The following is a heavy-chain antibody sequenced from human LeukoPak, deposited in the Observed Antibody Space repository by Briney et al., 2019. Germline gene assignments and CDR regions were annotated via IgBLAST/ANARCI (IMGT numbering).Heavy chain of an antibody. CDR1: GFTFATYG. V-gene: IGHV3-33*06. CDR3: VKDIWNGNNRYFDY. J-gene: IGHJ4*02. Sequence: GSSLRLSCAASGFTFATYGIHWVRQGPGKGLEWVASIWNDGSKQDYADSVKGRFTISRDNFKNTVSLQMSSLRAEDTAIYYCVKDIWNGNNRYFDYWGQGTLVTVSS. D-gene: IGHD3-3*01. CDR2: IWNDGSKQ.